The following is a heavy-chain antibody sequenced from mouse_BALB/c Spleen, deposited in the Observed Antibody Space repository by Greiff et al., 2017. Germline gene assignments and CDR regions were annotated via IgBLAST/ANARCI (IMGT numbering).Heavy chain of an antibody. CDR1: GFTFSSYT. CDR3: ARHGNYAMDY. Sequence: EVKVVESGGGLVQPGGSLKLSCAASGFTFSSYTMSWVRQTPEKRLEWVAYISNGGGSTYYPDTVKGRFTISRDNAKNTLYLQMSSLKSEDTAMYYCARHGNYAMDYWGQGTSVTGSS. V-gene: IGHV5-12-2*01. J-gene: IGHJ4*01. CDR2: ISNGGGST. D-gene: IGHD1-1*02.